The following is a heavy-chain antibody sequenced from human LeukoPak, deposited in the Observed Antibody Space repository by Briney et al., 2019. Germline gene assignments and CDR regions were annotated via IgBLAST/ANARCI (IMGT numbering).Heavy chain of an antibody. Sequence: ASVKVSRKASGYTFTSYGISWVRQAPGQGLEWMGWISAYNGNTNYAQKLQGRVTMTTDTSTSTAYMELRSLRSDDTAVYYCARDDILTGYSPFDYWGQGTLVTVSS. V-gene: IGHV1-18*04. D-gene: IGHD3-9*01. CDR3: ARDDILTGYSPFDY. CDR2: ISAYNGNT. CDR1: GYTFTSYG. J-gene: IGHJ4*02.